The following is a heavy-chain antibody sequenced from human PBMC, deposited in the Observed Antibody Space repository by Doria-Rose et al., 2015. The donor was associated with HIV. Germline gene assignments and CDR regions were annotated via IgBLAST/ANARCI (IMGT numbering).Heavy chain of an antibody. CDR3: AWSSSSSNWFDP. V-gene: IGHV4-34*01. CDR2: INHTGST. D-gene: IGHD3-3*01. J-gene: IGHJ5*02. Sequence: VQLQESGAGLLKPSETLSLTCAVYGGSLSGYYWSWIRQSPGIGEINHTGSTTYNPSLKSRVSISLDKSKSQFSLRLTSVTAADTAVYYCAWSSSSSNWFDPWGQGTLVTVSS. CDR1: GGSLSGYY.